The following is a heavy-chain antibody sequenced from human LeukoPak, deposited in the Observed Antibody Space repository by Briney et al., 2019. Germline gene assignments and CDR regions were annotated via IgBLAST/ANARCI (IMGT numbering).Heavy chain of an antibody. CDR1: GFTFSSYA. J-gene: IGHJ6*02. CDR2: ISYDGSNK. V-gene: IGHV3-30-3*01. CDR3: ARALVTVQLERRVYYYYYGMDV. Sequence: GGSLRLSCAASGFTFSSYAMHWVRQAPGKGLEWVAVISYDGSNKYYADSVKGRFTISRDNSKNTLYLQMNSLRAEDTAVYYCARALVTVQLERRVYYYYYGMDVWGQGTTVTVSS. D-gene: IGHD1-1*01.